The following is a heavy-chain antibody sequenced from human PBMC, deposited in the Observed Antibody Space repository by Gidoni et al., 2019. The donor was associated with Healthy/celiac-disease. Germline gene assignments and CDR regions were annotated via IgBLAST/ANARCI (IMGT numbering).Heavy chain of an antibody. CDR2: IYHSGST. CDR1: ISSSNW. D-gene: IGHD1-26*01. Sequence: ISSSNWWSWVRQPPGKGLEWIGEIYHSGSTNYNPALKSRVTISVDKSKNQFSLKLSSVTAADTAVYYCARDREMTFLPNPYYYYGMDVWGQGTTVTVSS. CDR3: ARDREMTFLPNPYYYYGMDV. J-gene: IGHJ6*02. V-gene: IGHV4-4*02.